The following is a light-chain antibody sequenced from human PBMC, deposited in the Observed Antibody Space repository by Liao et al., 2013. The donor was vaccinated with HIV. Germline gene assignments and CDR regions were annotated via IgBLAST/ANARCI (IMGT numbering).Light chain of an antibody. J-gene: IGLJ2*01. CDR1: NIGSKT. Sequence: ELTQPPSVSVAPGKTARITCGGSNIGSKTVHWYQQKPGQAPVLVIYYDSDRPSGIPERFSGSNSGNTATLTISRVEAGDEADYYCQVWDSSSDHVVFGGGTKLTVL. V-gene: IGLV3-21*04. CDR2: YDS. CDR3: QVWDSSSDHVV.